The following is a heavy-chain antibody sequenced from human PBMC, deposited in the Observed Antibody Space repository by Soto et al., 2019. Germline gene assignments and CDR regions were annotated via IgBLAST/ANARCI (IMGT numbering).Heavy chain of an antibody. Sequence: PSVKVSCKASGYTFTGYYMHWVRQAPGQGLEWMGWINPNSGGTNYAQKFQGRVTMTRDTSISTAYMELSRLRSDDTAVYYCAMVIRYCSSTSCQTGWFDPWGQGTLVTVSS. D-gene: IGHD2-2*01. CDR2: INPNSGGT. CDR1: GYTFTGYY. CDR3: AMVIRYCSSTSCQTGWFDP. J-gene: IGHJ5*02. V-gene: IGHV1-2*02.